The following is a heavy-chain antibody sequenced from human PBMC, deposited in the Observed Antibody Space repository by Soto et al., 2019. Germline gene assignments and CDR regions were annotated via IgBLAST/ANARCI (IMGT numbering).Heavy chain of an antibody. CDR3: ARDPAVRGMTHYYYYGMDV. V-gene: IGHV5-10-1*01. Sequence: GESLKISCKGSGYSFTSYWISWVRQMPGKGLEWMGRIDPSDSYTNYSPSFQGHVTISADKSISTAYLQWSSLKASDTAMYYCARDPAVRGMTHYYYYGMDVWGQGTTVTAP. CDR2: IDPSDSYT. D-gene: IGHD3-10*01. J-gene: IGHJ6*02. CDR1: GYSFTSYW.